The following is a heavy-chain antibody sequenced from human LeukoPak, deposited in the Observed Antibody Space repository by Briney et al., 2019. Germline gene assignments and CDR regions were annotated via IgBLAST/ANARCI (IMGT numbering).Heavy chain of an antibody. CDR1: GFTITTNF. CDR2: ISGSGGNT. D-gene: IGHD1-26*01. CDR3: AKNSPGEGAYFYS. V-gene: IGHV3-23*01. J-gene: IGHJ4*02. Sequence: GSLRLSCAASGFTITTNFMNWVRPAPGKGLEWVSGISGSGGNTYYADSVKGRFTISRDNSKNTLYLHMNSLRAEDTAVYYCAKNSPGEGAYFYSWGQGTLVTVSS.